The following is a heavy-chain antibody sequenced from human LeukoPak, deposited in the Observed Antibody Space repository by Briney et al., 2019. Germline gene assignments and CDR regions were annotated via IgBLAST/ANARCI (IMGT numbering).Heavy chain of an antibody. V-gene: IGHV3-74*01. CDR2: IKSDGST. CDR1: GFTFSPYW. J-gene: IGHJ6*03. CDR3: AREWGYYYMDV. Sequence: GGSLRLSCAASGFTFSPYWMHWVRQAPGEGLVWVSRIKSDGSTNYADSVKGRFTISRDNAKNTLYLQMNSLCSEDTGVYYCAREWGYYYMDVWGKGTTVTVSS. D-gene: IGHD1-26*01.